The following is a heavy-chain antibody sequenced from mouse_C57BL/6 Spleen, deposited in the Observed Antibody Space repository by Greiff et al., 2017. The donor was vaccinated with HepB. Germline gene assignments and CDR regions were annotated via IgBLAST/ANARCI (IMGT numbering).Heavy chain of an antibody. J-gene: IGHJ2*01. D-gene: IGHD1-1*01. CDR2: IYPGDGDT. CDR1: GYAFSSSW. CDR3: ARRHAVVPSYYFDY. V-gene: IGHV1-82*01. Sequence: QVQLQQSGPELVKPGASVKISCKASGYAFSSSWMNWVKQRPGKGLEWIGRIYPGDGDTNYNGKFKGKATLTADKSSSTAYMQLSSLTSEDSAVYFCARRHAVVPSYYFDYWGQGTTLTVSS.